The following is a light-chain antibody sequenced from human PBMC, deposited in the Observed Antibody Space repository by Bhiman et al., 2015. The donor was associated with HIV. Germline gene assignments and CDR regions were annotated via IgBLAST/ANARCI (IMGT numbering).Light chain of an antibody. CDR3: CSYATSSTSLYV. V-gene: IGLV2-14*03. CDR2: DVS. CDR1: SSDVGGYNY. J-gene: IGLJ1*01. Sequence: QSALTQPASVSGSPGQSITISCTGTSSDVGGYNYVSWCQQHPGKAPKLMIYDVSNRPSGVSNRFSGSKSGNTASLTISGLQAEDEADYYCCSYATSSTSLYVFGTGAKVTVL.